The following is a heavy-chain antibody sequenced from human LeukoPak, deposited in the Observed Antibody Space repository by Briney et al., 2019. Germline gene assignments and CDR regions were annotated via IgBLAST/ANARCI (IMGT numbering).Heavy chain of an antibody. CDR1: GGSISTYF. V-gene: IGHV4-4*07. CDR3: ARVSGYDWESFYDY. J-gene: IGHJ4*02. CDR2: IYASGKT. Sequence: PSETLSLTCTVSGGSISTYFWSWIRQPAGKGLEWIGRIYASGKTNYNPSLKSRVTMSVDTPKNQFSLKLSSVTAADTAVYYCARVSGYDWESFYDYWGQGILVTVSS. D-gene: IGHD5-12*01.